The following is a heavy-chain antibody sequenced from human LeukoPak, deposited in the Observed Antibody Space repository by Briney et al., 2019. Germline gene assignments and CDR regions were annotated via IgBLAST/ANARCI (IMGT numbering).Heavy chain of an antibody. Sequence: VASVKVSCKASGYTFTGYYMHWVRQAPGQGLEWMGWINPNSGGTNYAQKFQGRVTMTRDASISTAYMELSRLRSDDTAVYYCARVARRAYCGGDCYPFDYWGQGTLVTVSS. J-gene: IGHJ4*02. CDR1: GYTFTGYY. D-gene: IGHD2-21*02. V-gene: IGHV1-2*02. CDR2: INPNSGGT. CDR3: ARVARRAYCGGDCYPFDY.